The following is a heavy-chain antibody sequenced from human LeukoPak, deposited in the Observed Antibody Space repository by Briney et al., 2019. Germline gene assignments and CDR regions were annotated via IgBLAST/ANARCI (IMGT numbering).Heavy chain of an antibody. Sequence: PGRSLRLSCAASGFTFNSHAMHWVRQAPGKGLEWVAVISSDGSNKYYADSVKGRFTISRDNSKNTLYLQMSSLRAEDTAVYYCARDRYSSGLYGDFDCWGQGTLVTVSS. V-gene: IGHV3-30-3*01. CDR1: GFTFNSHA. CDR2: ISSDGSNK. CDR3: ARDRYSSGLYGDFDC. J-gene: IGHJ4*02. D-gene: IGHD6-19*01.